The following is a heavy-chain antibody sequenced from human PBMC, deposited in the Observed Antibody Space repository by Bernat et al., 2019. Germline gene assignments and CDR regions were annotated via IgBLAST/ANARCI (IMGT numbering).Heavy chain of an antibody. Sequence: EVQLVESGGGLVQPGGSLRLSCAASGFSFTSYAMSWVRQAPGKGLEWVSTISGSGGSTYYADSVKGRFTISRDNSKNTLYLQMKSLRAEDTAEYYWAKGGDCISTSCYDGYWGQGTLVTVSS. CDR3: AKGGDCISTSCYDGY. J-gene: IGHJ4*02. D-gene: IGHD2-2*01. CDR1: GFSFTSYA. V-gene: IGHV3-23*04. CDR2: ISGSGGST.